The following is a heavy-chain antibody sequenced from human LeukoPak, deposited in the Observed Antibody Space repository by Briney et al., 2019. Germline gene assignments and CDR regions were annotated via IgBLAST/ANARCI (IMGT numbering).Heavy chain of an antibody. CDR2: IKQDGSDR. CDR1: GFTFSSYW. J-gene: IGHJ4*02. V-gene: IGHV3-7*01. Sequence: GGSLRLSCAASGFTFSSYWMSWVRQAPGKGLECVANIKQDGSDRYYVDSVKGRFTISRDNGKNSLYLQMNSLRIDDTAVYFCARDVASWGGYNFAYWGQGTLVTVSS. D-gene: IGHD5-24*01. CDR3: ARDVASWGGYNFAY.